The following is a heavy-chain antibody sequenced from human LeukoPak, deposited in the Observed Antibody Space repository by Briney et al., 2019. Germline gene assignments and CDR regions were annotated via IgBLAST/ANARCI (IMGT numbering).Heavy chain of an antibody. Sequence: SETLSLTCAVYGGSFSGYYRSWIRQPPGKGLEWIGEINHSGGTNYNPSLKSRVTISVDTSKNQFSLKLSSVTAADTAVYFCAQEKDDYWGQGTLVTVSS. J-gene: IGHJ4*02. CDR2: INHSGGT. CDR3: AQEKDDY. CDR1: GGSFSGYY. V-gene: IGHV4-34*01.